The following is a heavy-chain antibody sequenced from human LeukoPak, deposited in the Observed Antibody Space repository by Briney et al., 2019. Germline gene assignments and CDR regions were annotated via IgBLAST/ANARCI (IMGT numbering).Heavy chain of an antibody. V-gene: IGHV4-59*11. D-gene: IGHD3-16*01. CDR2: LYSTGST. CDR1: GSSMSSHY. J-gene: IGHJ5*02. Sequence: SETLSLTCTVSGSSMSSHYWSWIRQPPGKGLEWIGYLYSTGSTSYNPSLKSRVTISVDTSKNQFSLKLSSVTAADTAVYYCARGPPHYVPYNWFDPWGQGTLVTVSS. CDR3: ARGPPHYVPYNWFDP.